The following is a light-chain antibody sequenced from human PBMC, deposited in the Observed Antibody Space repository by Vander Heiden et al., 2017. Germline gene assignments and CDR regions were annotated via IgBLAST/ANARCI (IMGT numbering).Light chain of an antibody. CDR3: CSYAGSSTDVV. V-gene: IGLV2-23*01. J-gene: IGLJ2*01. CDR2: EGS. CDR1: SSDVGSYNL. Sequence: SALTQPASVSGSPGQSIPISCTGPSSDVGSYNLVSWYQQHPGKAPKLMIYEGSKRHSGVSNRFSGSKSGNTASLTISGLQAEDEADYYCCSYAGSSTDVVFGGGTKLTVL.